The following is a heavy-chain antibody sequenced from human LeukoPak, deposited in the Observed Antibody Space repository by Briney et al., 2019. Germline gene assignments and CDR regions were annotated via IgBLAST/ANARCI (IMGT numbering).Heavy chain of an antibody. Sequence: PSETLSLTCTVSGDSVSSYYWSWIRQPPGKGLEWIGYIYYSGSTNYNPSLKSRVTISVDTSKSQFSLKLSSVTAADTAVYYCARRMYSSSWYDYYYGMDVWGQGTTVTVSS. J-gene: IGHJ6*02. CDR3: ARRMYSSSWYDYYYGMDV. V-gene: IGHV4-59*02. CDR2: IYYSGST. CDR1: GDSVSSYY. D-gene: IGHD6-13*01.